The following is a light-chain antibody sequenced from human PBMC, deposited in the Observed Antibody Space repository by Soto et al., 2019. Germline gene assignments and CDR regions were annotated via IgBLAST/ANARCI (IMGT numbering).Light chain of an antibody. CDR1: QSISTW. CDR3: KQYSTYPWT. CDR2: DAS. Sequence: DIQLTQSPSTLSASVGDRVSITCRASQSISTWLAWYQQKPGKAPKLLIFDASSLESRVSSRFSGRGSGTQFPLTISSLPPDDFATYYCKQYSTYPWTFGQGAKVEFK. V-gene: IGKV1-5*01. J-gene: IGKJ1*01.